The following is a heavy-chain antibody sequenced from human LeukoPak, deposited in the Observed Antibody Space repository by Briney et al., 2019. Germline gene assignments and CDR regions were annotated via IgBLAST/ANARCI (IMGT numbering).Heavy chain of an antibody. J-gene: IGHJ6*02. Sequence: PGGSLRLSCAASGFTVSSNYMSWVRQAPGKGLEWLANMKEDGSARYYVDSMKGRFTISRDNAKNSLYLQMNSLRAEDTAVYYCAREQGWSDSYYGMDVWGQGTTVTVSS. CDR1: GFTVSSNY. CDR3: AREQGWSDSYYGMDV. CDR2: MKEDGSAR. V-gene: IGHV3-7*01.